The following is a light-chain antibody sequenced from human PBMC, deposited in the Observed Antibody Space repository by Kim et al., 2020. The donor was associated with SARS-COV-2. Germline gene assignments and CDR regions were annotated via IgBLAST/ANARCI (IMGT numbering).Light chain of an antibody. CDR2: GAS. V-gene: IGKV3-20*01. J-gene: IGKJ2*01. CDR1: QYVKGSY. CDR3: QQYGASPFT. Sequence: EIVLTQSPGTLSLSPGDSATLSCRASQYVKGSYLAWYQQHPGQAPRLLIYGASTRATGIPHRFSGSVSWTDFTLTISRLEPEDFAVYHCQQYGASPFTFGQGTKLEI.